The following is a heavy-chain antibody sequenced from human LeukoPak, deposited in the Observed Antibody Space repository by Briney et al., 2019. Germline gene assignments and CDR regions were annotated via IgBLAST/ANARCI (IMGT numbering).Heavy chain of an antibody. V-gene: IGHV4-59*02. Sequence: SETLSLTCSVSGGSVSSQYWTWIRQPPGKGLEWVGLISSSGNTVYTPSLKSRVTMSRDTSTNQVSLTLRSVAAADTAVYYCARVNLYDSSASFFASSYYYMDVWGKATTVTVSS. D-gene: IGHD1-1*01. CDR1: GGSVSSQY. CDR3: ARVNLYDSSASFFASSYYYMDV. J-gene: IGHJ6*03. CDR2: ISSSGNT.